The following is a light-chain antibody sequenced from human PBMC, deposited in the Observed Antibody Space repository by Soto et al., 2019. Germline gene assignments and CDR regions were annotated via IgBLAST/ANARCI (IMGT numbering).Light chain of an antibody. V-gene: IGKV3-11*01. CDR3: QQRSNWPIT. CDR2: DAS. J-gene: IGKJ5*01. CDR1: RSVSSY. Sequence: DILWTHSPSTLSLSPGESATLSCRATRSVSSYLAWYQQKPGQAPRLLIYDASSRPTDIPARFSGSGSGTDFTLTISSLEPEDFALYYCQQRSNWPITCGQGTR.